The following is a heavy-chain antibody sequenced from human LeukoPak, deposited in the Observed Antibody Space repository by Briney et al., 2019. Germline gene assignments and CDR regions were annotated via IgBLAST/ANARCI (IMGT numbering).Heavy chain of an antibody. D-gene: IGHD2-21*01. J-gene: IGHJ4*02. CDR3: ARVVLGISIGYFDY. CDR2: IYYSGST. Sequence: SETLSLTCTVSGGSISSYYWSWIRQPPGKGLEWSGYIYYSGSTNYNPSLKSRVTISVDTSKNQFSLKLSSVTAADTAVYYCARVVLGISIGYFDYWGQGTLVTVSS. CDR1: GGSISSYY. V-gene: IGHV4-59*12.